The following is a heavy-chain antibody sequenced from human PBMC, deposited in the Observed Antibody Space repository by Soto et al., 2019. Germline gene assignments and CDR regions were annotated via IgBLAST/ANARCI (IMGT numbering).Heavy chain of an antibody. D-gene: IGHD2-15*01. J-gene: IGHJ6*02. Sequence: SETLSLTCAVYGGSFRGYYWSWIRQPPGKGLEWIGEINHSGSTNYNPSLKSRVTISVDTSKNQFSLKLSSVTAADTAVYYCARRPVVVVVAAIIYGMDVWGQGTTVTVS. CDR2: INHSGST. CDR1: GGSFRGYY. V-gene: IGHV4-34*01. CDR3: ARRPVVVVVAAIIYGMDV.